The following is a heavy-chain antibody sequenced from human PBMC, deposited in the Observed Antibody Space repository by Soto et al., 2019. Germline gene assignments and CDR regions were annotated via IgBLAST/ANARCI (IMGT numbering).Heavy chain of an antibody. V-gene: IGHV4-30-2*01. CDR2: IYHSGST. J-gene: IGHJ3*02. CDR3: ARATLYALDAFDI. Sequence: PSETLSLTCAVSGGSISSGGYSWSWIRQPPGKGLEWIGYIYHSGSTYYNPSPKSRVTISVDRSKNQFSLKLSSVTAADTAVYYCARATLYALDAFDIWGQGTMVTVSS. D-gene: IGHD3-16*01. CDR1: GGSISSGGYS.